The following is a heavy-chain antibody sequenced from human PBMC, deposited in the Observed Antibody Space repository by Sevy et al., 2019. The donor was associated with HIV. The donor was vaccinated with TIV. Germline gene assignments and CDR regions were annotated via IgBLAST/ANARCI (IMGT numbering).Heavy chain of an antibody. CDR2: IWYDGNNT. V-gene: IGHV3-33*08. Sequence: GGSLRLSCAASGFTFSDYGMHWVRQAPGKGLEWVALIWYDGNNTSYADSVKGRFTISNDNSKNTLYLQMNSLRAEDTAVYYCASCPYYYDSSGYFDQWGQGTLVTVSS. CDR1: GFTFSDYG. D-gene: IGHD3-22*01. CDR3: ASCPYYYDSSGYFDQ. J-gene: IGHJ4*02.